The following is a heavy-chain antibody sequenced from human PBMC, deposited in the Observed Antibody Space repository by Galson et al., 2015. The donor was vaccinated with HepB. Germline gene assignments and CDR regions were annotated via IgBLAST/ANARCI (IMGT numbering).Heavy chain of an antibody. Sequence: SLRLSCAASGFTFSSYAMHWVRQAPGKGLEWVAVISYDGSNKYCADSVKGRFTISRDNSKNTLYLQMNSLRAEDTAVYYCARDLDSGSYPDAFDIWGQGTMVTVSS. CDR3: ARDLDSGSYPDAFDI. J-gene: IGHJ3*02. D-gene: IGHD1-26*01. CDR2: ISYDGSNK. V-gene: IGHV3-30*04. CDR1: GFTFSSYA.